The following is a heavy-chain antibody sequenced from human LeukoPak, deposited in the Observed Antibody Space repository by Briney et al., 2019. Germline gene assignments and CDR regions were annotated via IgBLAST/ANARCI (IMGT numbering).Heavy chain of an antibody. CDR2: INPNSGGT. V-gene: IGHV1-2*02. D-gene: IGHD3-10*01. Sequence: GASVKVSCKASGYTFTGYYMHWVRQAPGQGLEWMGCINPNSGGTNYAQNVKGRVTMTTDTSTSTAYMEMSSLRSDDTAVYYCARGLLRFRELSASGHWGQGTLVTVSS. CDR1: GYTFTGYY. CDR3: ARGLLRFRELSASGH. J-gene: IGHJ4*02.